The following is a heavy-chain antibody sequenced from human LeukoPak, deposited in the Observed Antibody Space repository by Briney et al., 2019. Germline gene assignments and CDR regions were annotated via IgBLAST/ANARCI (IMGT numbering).Heavy chain of an antibody. Sequence: GGSLRLSCAASGFTFSSYAMSWVRQAPGKGLEWASTISGGGDTTYYADSVKGRFTISRDNSKNTLYLQMSSLRAEDTALYYCARGQWLVTSSFDSWGQGTLVTVSS. CDR3: ARGQWLVTSSFDS. CDR2: ISGGGDTT. CDR1: GFTFSSYA. D-gene: IGHD6-19*01. V-gene: IGHV3-23*01. J-gene: IGHJ4*02.